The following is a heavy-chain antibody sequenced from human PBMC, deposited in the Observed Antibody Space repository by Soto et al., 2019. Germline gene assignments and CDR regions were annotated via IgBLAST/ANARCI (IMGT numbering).Heavy chain of an antibody. CDR3: AKLASCGKPIDY. Sequence: GGSLKIYCKGSGYSFSNYWIGWVRQMPGKGLEWMGIIYPGDSETRYSPSFQGQVTISADKSINTAYLQWSSLKASDTAMYYCAKLASCGKPIDYWGQGTLVTVSS. D-gene: IGHD2-15*01. J-gene: IGHJ4*02. CDR2: IYPGDSET. CDR1: GYSFSNYW. V-gene: IGHV5-51*01.